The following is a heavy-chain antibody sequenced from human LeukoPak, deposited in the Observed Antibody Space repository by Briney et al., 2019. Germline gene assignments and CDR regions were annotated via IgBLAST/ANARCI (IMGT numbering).Heavy chain of an antibody. CDR1: GGSISSYY. J-gene: IGHJ6*03. Sequence: PSETLSLTCTVSGGSISSYYWSWIRQPPGKGLERIGYIYYSGSTNYNPSLKSRVTISVDTSKNQFSLKLSSVTAADTAVYYCARRAGSSWNKRVYYYYMDVWGKGTTVTVSS. D-gene: IGHD6-13*01. V-gene: IGHV4-59*08. CDR2: IYYSGST. CDR3: ARRAGSSWNKRVYYYYMDV.